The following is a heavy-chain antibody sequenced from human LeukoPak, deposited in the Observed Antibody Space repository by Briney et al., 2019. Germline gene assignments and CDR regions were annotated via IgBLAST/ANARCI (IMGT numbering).Heavy chain of an antibody. J-gene: IGHJ6*03. V-gene: IGHV4-39*01. CDR3: ARHRDRYSSSWSYYYYYMDV. CDR2: IYYSGST. Sequence: SETLSLTCTVSGGSISSSSYYWGWIRQPPGKGLEWIGSIYYSGSTYYNPSLKSRVTISVDTSKNQFSLKLSSVTAADTAVYYCARHRDRYSSSWSYYYYYMDVWGKGTTVTISS. CDR1: GGSISSSSYY. D-gene: IGHD6-13*01.